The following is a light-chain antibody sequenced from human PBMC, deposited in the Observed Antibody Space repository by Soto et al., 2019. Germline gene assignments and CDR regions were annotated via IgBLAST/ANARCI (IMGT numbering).Light chain of an antibody. CDR2: EVV. CDR1: KNDIGVYDF. V-gene: IGLV2-8*01. J-gene: IGLJ1*01. CDR3: KSYAGSNTYV. Sequence: SALTHPPSPSGSPGQSVTISCTGTKNDIGVYDFVSWYQHHPGKAPRLIIYEVVQRPSGVPDRFSGSKSGNTASLTVSGLQAADEADYFCKSYAGSNTYVFGSGTKVTV.